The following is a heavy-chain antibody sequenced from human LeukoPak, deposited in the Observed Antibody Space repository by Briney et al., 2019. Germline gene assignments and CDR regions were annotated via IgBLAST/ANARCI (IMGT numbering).Heavy chain of an antibody. D-gene: IGHD3-10*01. CDR1: GGSISSGSYY. CDR2: IYTSGST. Sequence: SETLSLTCTVSGGSISSGSYYWSWIRQPAGKGLEWIGRIYTSGSTNYNPSLKSRVTISVDTSKNQFSLKLSSVTAADTAVYYCARDGDYHGSGAIGYYYYGIDVWGQGTTVTVSS. V-gene: IGHV4-61*02. J-gene: IGHJ6*02. CDR3: ARDGDYHGSGAIGYYYYGIDV.